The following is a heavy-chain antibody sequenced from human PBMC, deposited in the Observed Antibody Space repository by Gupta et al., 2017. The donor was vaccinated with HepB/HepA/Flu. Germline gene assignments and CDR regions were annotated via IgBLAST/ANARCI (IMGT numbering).Heavy chain of an antibody. CDR2: IHPGDSDA. D-gene: IGHD2-8*01. CDR3: VKRRYTNLGLKNWSDP. V-gene: IGHV5-51*03. J-gene: IGHJ5*02. Sequence: EVQLVQSGTEVKKPGDSLKISCKASGDSLSNYWIGWVRQMAGKGLEWMGIIHPGDSDAQYRPSFQGQVIISADDSINTAYLQWRSLKASDTAMYYCVKRRYTNLGLKNWSDPWGQGTLVTVS. CDR1: GDSLSNYW.